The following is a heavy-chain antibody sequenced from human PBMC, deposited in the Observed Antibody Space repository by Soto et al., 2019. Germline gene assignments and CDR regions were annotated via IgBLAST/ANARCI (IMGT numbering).Heavy chain of an antibody. D-gene: IGHD2-8*01. J-gene: IGHJ6*02. CDR3: ARGDSTDCSNGVCSFFYNHDMDV. CDR1: GYSFTDYH. V-gene: IGHV1-2*04. Sequence: ASVKVSCKASGYSFTDYHIHWVRQAPGQGLEWLGRINPKSGGTSTAQKFQGWVTMTTDTSISTASMELTRLTSGDTAIYYCARGDSTDCSNGVCSFFYNHDMDVWGQGTTVTSP. CDR2: INPKSGGT.